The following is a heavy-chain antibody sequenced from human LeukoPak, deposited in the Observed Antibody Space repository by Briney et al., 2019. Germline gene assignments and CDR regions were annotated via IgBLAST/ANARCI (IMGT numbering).Heavy chain of an antibody. J-gene: IGHJ5*02. CDR3: AKRVLDTTVWSDHWFDP. CDR1: GFTFSNYA. CDR2: ITVRGGA. Sequence: GGSLRLSCAASGFTFSNYAMTGVRQSPGKGLEWVSGITVRGGAYYADSVKGRFTVSRDNSKNTLYLHMNSLRAEDTAVYYCAKRVLDTTVWSDHWFDPWGKGTMVTVSS. V-gene: IGHV3-23*01. D-gene: IGHD1-1*01.